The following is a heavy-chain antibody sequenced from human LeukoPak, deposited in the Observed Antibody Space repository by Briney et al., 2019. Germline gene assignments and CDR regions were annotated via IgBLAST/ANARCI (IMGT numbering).Heavy chain of an antibody. D-gene: IGHD3-22*01. CDR3: ARRCQVAIYDSRPDFDY. V-gene: IGHV4-39*01. Sequence: SETLSLTCTVSGGSISSSSYYWGWIRQPPGKGLEWIGSIYYSGSTYYNPSLKSRVTISVDTSRNQFSLKLSSVTAADTAVYYCARRCQVAIYDSRPDFDYWGQGTLVTVSS. CDR2: IYYSGST. J-gene: IGHJ4*02. CDR1: GGSISSSSYY.